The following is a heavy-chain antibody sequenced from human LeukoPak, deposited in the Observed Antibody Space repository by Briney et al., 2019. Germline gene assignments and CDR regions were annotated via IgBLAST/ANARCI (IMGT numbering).Heavy chain of an antibody. CDR1: GGTFSSYA. D-gene: IGHD2-21*02. CDR2: IIPIFGTA. Sequence: SVKVSCKASGGTFSSYATSWVRQAPGQGLEWMGGIIPIFGTANYAQKFQGRVTITADESTSTAYMELSSLRSEDTAVYYCARDSLYCGGDCPFDYWGQGTLVTVSS. J-gene: IGHJ4*02. V-gene: IGHV1-69*13. CDR3: ARDSLYCGGDCPFDY.